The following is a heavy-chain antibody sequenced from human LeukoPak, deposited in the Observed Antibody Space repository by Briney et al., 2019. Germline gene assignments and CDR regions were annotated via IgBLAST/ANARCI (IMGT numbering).Heavy chain of an antibody. CDR3: ERDHGISSGYYEILDY. V-gene: IGHV3-11*01. CDR1: GFTSSDYY. J-gene: IGHJ4*02. Sequence: GGSLRLSCAASGFTSSDYYMSWIGQAPGKGREWVSYISYSGGWIHYADSVKGRFTISRDNPKHSLYSQMNSLGAEDTAVYYCERDHGISSGYYEILDYWGQGTLVTVSS. D-gene: IGHD3-22*01. CDR2: ISYSGGWI.